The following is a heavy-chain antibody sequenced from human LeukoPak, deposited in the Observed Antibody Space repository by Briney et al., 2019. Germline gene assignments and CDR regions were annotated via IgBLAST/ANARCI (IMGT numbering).Heavy chain of an antibody. V-gene: IGHV4-31*03. CDR3: ATSLDYYGMDV. D-gene: IGHD3-16*01. Sequence: SETLSLTCTVSGGSISSGGYYWSWIRQHPGKGLEWIGYIYYSGSTYYNPSLKSRVTISVDRSKNQFSLNLSSVTAADTAVYYCATSLDYYGMDVWGQGITVTVSS. CDR1: GGSISSGGYY. J-gene: IGHJ6*02. CDR2: IYYSGST.